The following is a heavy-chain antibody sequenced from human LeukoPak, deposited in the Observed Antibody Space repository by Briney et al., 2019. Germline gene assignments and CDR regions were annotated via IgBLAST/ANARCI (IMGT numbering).Heavy chain of an antibody. V-gene: IGHV3-30*12. CDR3: ARERNYYDSSGLVDY. J-gene: IGHJ4*02. Sequence: GGSLRLSCAAPGFFFDSYGMHWVRQIPGKGLEWGAVISYDGSNKYYADSVKGRFTISRDNSKNTLYLQMNSLRAEDTAVYYCARERNYYDSSGLVDYWGQGTLVTVSS. D-gene: IGHD3-22*01. CDR1: GFFFDSYG. CDR2: ISYDGSNK.